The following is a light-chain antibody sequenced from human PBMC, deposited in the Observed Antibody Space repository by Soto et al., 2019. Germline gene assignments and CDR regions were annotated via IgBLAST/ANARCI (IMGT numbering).Light chain of an antibody. CDR2: DAS. CDR3: QQRRNSIT. CDR1: QSVSSY. J-gene: IGKJ5*01. Sequence: EIVLTQLPAILSMSPGERATLSCRASQSVSSYLAWYQQKPGQAPRLLIYDASTRATGIPARFSGSGSGTDFTLTISSLEPEDFAVYYCQQRRNSITFGQGTRLEIK. V-gene: IGKV3-11*01.